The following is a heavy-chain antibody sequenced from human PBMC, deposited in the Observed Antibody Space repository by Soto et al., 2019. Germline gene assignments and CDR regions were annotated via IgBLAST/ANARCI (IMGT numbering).Heavy chain of an antibody. J-gene: IGHJ4*02. CDR3: ARAAYNSGPGY. CDR2: ISPSSGNI. CDR1: GFTFSSYS. Sequence: PGGSLRLSCAASGFTFSSYSMNWVRQAPGKGLEWVSYISPSSGNIHYADSVKGRFTISRDNAKNSLYLQMDSLRGEDTAVYYCARAAYNSGPGYWGQGT. D-gene: IGHD5-12*01. V-gene: IGHV3-48*01.